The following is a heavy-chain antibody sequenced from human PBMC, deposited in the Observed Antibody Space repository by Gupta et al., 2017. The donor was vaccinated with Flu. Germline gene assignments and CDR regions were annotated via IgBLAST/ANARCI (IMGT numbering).Heavy chain of an antibody. Sequence: QVQLVQSGAEVTKPGSSVKVSCKASGGTFSSYSILWLRQAPGKALEWMGGIIPIFGTANYAQKFQGRVTITADESTSTAYMELSSLRSEDTAVYYCARRDSGYCSSTSCYGYCYYGMDVWGQGTTVTVSS. CDR3: ARRDSGYCSSTSCYGYCYYGMDV. CDR1: GGTFSSYS. CDR2: IIPIFGTA. V-gene: IGHV1-69*01. D-gene: IGHD2-2*01. J-gene: IGHJ6*02.